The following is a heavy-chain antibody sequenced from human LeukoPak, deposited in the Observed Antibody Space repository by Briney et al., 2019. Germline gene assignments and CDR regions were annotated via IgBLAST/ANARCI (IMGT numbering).Heavy chain of an antibody. V-gene: IGHV3-7*01. CDR1: XXXXXGCW. Sequence: GGSLXLXXXXXXXXXXGCWMSWVRXAPGKGLEWVANIDQDGSGRYYVDSVKGRFTISRDNAKNSLYLQMNSLRAEDTAVYYCARDLYSGGYYGVNYWGQGTLVTVSS. CDR3: ARDLYSGGYYGVNY. CDR2: IDQDGSGR. D-gene: IGHD1-26*01. J-gene: IGHJ4*02.